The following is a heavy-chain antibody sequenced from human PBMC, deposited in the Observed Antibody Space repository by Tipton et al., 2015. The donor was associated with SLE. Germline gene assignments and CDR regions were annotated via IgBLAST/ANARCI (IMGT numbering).Heavy chain of an antibody. CDR2: ISRTSTGVRTT. V-gene: IGHV3-9*01. J-gene: IGHJ3*01. Sequence: SLRLSCAASGFTFDDYAMHWVRQAPGKGLEWVSRISRTSTGVRTTDYADFVKGRFTISRDDTKNTLYLQMNSLRAEDTAVYYCARRGPVDAFDFWGQGTMVTVSS. CDR1: GFTFDDYA. CDR3: ARRGPVDAFDF. D-gene: IGHD3-10*01.